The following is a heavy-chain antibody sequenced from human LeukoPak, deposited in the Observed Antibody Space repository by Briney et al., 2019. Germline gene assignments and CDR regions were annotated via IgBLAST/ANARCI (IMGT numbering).Heavy chain of an antibody. D-gene: IGHD6-19*01. CDR1: GGSISSGGYY. Sequence: SQTLSLACTVSGGSISSGGYYWSWIRQHPGKGLEWIGYIYYSGSTYYNPSLKSRVTISVDTSKNQFSLKLSSVTAADTAVYYCARDNGYSSGWSPYYFDYWGQGTLVTVSS. V-gene: IGHV4-31*03. CDR2: IYYSGST. J-gene: IGHJ4*02. CDR3: ARDNGYSSGWSPYYFDY.